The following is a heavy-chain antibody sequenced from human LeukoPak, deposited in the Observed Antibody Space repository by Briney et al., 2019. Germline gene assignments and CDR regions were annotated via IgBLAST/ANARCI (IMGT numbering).Heavy chain of an antibody. D-gene: IGHD2-15*01. V-gene: IGHV3-23*01. Sequence: PGGSLRLSCAASGFTFSSYAMSWVRQAPGKGLEWVSAISGSGGSTYYADSVKGRFTISRDNSKNTLYLQMNSLRAEDTAVYYCAKSPYIVVVVAATLYFDYWGQGTLVTVSS. CDR1: GFTFSSYA. CDR2: ISGSGGST. J-gene: IGHJ4*02. CDR3: AKSPYIVVVVAATLYFDY.